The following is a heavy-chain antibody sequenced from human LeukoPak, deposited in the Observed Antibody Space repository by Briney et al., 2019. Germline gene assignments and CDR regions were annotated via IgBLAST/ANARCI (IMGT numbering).Heavy chain of an antibody. Sequence: GRSLRLSCAASGFTFSSYSMNWVRQAPGKGLEWVSSISSSSSYIYYADSVKGRFTISRDNAKNSLYLQMNSLRAEDTAVYYCGAIVGATPPDYWGQGTLVTVSS. CDR3: GAIVGATPPDY. CDR1: GFTFSSYS. J-gene: IGHJ4*02. V-gene: IGHV3-21*01. D-gene: IGHD1-26*01. CDR2: ISSSSSYI.